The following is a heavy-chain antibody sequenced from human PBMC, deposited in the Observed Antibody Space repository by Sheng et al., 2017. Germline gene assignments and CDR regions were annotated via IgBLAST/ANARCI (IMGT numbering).Heavy chain of an antibody. D-gene: IGHD4-17*01. V-gene: IGHV4-38-2*01. CDR3: ARADLDYGDYFHDAFDI. CDR1: GYSISSGYY. J-gene: IGHJ3*02. CDR2: IYHSGST. Sequence: QVQLQESGPGLVKPSETLSLTCAVSGYSISSGYYWGWIRQPPGKGLEWIGSIYHSGSTYYNPSLKSRVTISVDTSKNQFYLKLSSVTAADTAVYYCARADLDYGDYFHDAFDIWGQGTMVTV.